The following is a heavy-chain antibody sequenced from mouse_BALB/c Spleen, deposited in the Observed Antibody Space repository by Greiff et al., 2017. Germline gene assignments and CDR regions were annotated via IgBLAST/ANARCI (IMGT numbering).Heavy chain of an antibody. Sequence: EVQLQESGPGLVKPSQSLSLTCTVTGYSITSDYAWNWIRQFPGNKLEWMGYISYSGSTSYNPSLKSRISITRDTSKNQFFLQLNSVTTEDTATYYCARSGYRYDDWFAYWGQGTLVTVSA. J-gene: IGHJ3*01. CDR1: GYSITSDYA. CDR2: ISYSGST. V-gene: IGHV3-2*02. CDR3: ARSGYRYDDWFAY. D-gene: IGHD2-14*01.